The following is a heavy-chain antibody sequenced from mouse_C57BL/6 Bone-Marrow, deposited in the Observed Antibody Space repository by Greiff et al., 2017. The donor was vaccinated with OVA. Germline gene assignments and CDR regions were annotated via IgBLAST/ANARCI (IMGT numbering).Heavy chain of an antibody. CDR2: ISSGGSYT. J-gene: IGHJ1*03. Sequence: EVQGVESGGDLVKPGGSLKLSCAASGFTFSSYGMSWVRQTPDKRLEWVATISSGGSYTYYPDSVKGRFTISRDNAKNTLYLQMSSLKSEDTAMYYCARRYYYGSSYVGYFDVWGTGTTVTVSS. CDR3: ARRYYYGSSYVGYFDV. CDR1: GFTFSSYG. V-gene: IGHV5-6*01. D-gene: IGHD1-1*01.